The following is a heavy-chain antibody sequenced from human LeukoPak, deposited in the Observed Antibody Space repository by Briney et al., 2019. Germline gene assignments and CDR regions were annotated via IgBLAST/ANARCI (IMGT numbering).Heavy chain of an antibody. CDR1: GFTFSSYS. J-gene: IGHJ5*02. D-gene: IGHD2-2*01. CDR3: VSSGYCSSTSCYWGEDWFDP. Sequence: GGSLRLSCAASGFTFSSYSMNWVRQAPGKGLEWVSSISSSSSYIYYADSVKGRFTISRDNAKNSLYLQMNSLRAEDTAVYYCVSSGYCSSTSCYWGEDWFDPWGQGTLVTVSS. V-gene: IGHV3-21*01. CDR2: ISSSSSYI.